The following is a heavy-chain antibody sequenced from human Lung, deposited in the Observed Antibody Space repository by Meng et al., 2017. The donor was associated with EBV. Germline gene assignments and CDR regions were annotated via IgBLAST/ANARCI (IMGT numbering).Heavy chain of an antibody. CDR2: ISAYNSNT. Sequence: HVQLVGSGADAKTPGASLKVSCKASGYTFTNYDVTWVRQAPGQGLEWMGWISAYNSNTNYAQTLQGRVTMTTDTSTSTAYMELGSLRSDDTAVYYCARVEVGITSGDYWGQGTLVTVSS. D-gene: IGHD1-26*01. J-gene: IGHJ4*02. V-gene: IGHV1-18*01. CDR1: GYTFTNYD. CDR3: ARVEVGITSGDY.